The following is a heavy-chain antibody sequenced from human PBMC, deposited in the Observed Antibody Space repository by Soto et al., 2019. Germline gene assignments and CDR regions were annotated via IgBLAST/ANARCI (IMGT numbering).Heavy chain of an antibody. J-gene: IGHJ3*02. V-gene: IGHV1-46*01. D-gene: IGHD6-25*01. CDR3: ARDHIAAADTYALDI. CDR1: GYTFSSYY. Sequence: GPSAKVSCKASGYTFSSYYMHWVRQAPGQGLEWVGLINPGTGATTYAQKFQGRATMTSDTSTSTVYMELRSLTSEDTAVYYCARDHIAAADTYALDIWGQGTMVTVSS. CDR2: INPGTGAT.